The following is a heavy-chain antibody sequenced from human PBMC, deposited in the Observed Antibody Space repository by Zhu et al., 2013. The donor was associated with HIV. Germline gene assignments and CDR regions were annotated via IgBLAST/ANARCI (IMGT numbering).Heavy chain of an antibody. V-gene: IGHV1-2*02. Sequence: LVQSGAEVKKPGASVKVSCKASGYNFTAYYIHWVRQAPGQGLEWLGWISPNKNGTVYAPRFKGRVTVTRDTSISTAYMDLSSLRTDDTAVYYCALTYKSGFLDYWARGPWSPSPQ. CDR3: ALTYKSGFLDY. D-gene: IGHD5-12*01. CDR1: GYNFTAYY. J-gene: IGHJ4*02. CDR2: ISPNKNGT.